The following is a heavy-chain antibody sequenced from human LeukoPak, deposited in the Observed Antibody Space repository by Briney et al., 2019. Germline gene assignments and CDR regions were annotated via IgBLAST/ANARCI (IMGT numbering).Heavy chain of an antibody. J-gene: IGHJ5*02. CDR2: INHSGST. Sequence: PSETLSLTCTVSGGSISSYYWSWIRQPPGKGLEWIGEINHSGSTNYNPSLKSRVTISVDTSKNQFSLKLSSVTAADTAVYYCARRRVWLVGRFDPWGQGTLVTVSS. CDR1: GGSISSYY. D-gene: IGHD1-26*01. V-gene: IGHV4-34*01. CDR3: ARRRVWLVGRFDP.